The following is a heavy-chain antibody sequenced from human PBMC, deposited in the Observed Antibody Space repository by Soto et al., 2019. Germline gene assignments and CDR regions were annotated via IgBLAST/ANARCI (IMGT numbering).Heavy chain of an antibody. CDR1: GFTFSSYE. V-gene: IGHV3-48*03. J-gene: IGHJ4*02. D-gene: IGHD3-3*01. CDR3: ARSPLSGDFWSGYHDF. CDR2: ISSSGSTI. Sequence: EVQLVESGGGLVQPGGSLRLSCAASGFTFSSYEMNWVRQAPGKGREWGSYISSSGSTIYYADSVKGRFTISRDNAKNSLYLQMNSLRAEDTAVYYCARSPLSGDFWSGYHDFWGQGTLVTVSS.